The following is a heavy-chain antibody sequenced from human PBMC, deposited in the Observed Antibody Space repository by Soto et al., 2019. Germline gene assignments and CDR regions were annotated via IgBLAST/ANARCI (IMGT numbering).Heavy chain of an antibody. J-gene: IGHJ6*02. CDR1: GGSFSGYY. CDR2: INHSGST. Sequence: PSETLSLTCAVYGGSFSGYYWTWVRQPPGTGLEWIGEINHSGSTNYNPSLKSRVTISVDTSKNQFSLNLNYVTAADTAVYYCARDLWGYCGTDCYPLDVLGQGTTVTVSS. V-gene: IGHV4-34*01. D-gene: IGHD2-21*02. CDR3: ARDLWGYCGTDCYPLDV.